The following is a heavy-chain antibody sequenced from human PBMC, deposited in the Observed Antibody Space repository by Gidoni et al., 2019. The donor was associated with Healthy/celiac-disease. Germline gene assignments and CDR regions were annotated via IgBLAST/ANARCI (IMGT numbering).Heavy chain of an antibody. Sequence: EVQLLESGGGLVQPGGSLRPPCAASGSTFSTYAMSWVRQAPGKGLEWVSVISGSGGRTYYADSVKGRLTISRDNAKNTLYLQMNSLRAEDTAVYYCAKDGYSSGWYPYYFDYWGQGTLVTVSS. D-gene: IGHD6-19*01. CDR2: ISGSGGRT. CDR1: GSTFSTYA. CDR3: AKDGYSSGWYPYYFDY. J-gene: IGHJ4*02. V-gene: IGHV3-23*01.